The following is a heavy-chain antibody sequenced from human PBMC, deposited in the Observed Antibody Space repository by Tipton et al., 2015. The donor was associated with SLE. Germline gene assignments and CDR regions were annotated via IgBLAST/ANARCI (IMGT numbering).Heavy chain of an antibody. CDR1: GGSIRTSDYY. Sequence: TLSLTCTVSGGSIRTSDYYWGWIRQPPGKGLEWIATIYYNGATQYNPSLKSRVTISVDTSKNQFSLKLNSVTAADTAIYFCARSRAPAALFDYWGQGILVTVSS. CDR2: IYYNGAT. V-gene: IGHV4-39*01. J-gene: IGHJ4*02. D-gene: IGHD2-2*01. CDR3: ARSRAPAALFDY.